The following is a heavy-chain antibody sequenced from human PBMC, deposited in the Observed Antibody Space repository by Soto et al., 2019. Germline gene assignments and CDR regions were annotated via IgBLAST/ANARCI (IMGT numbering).Heavy chain of an antibody. CDR2: IRSKAYGGTT. Sequence: GGSLRLSCTASGFTFGDYAMSWFRQAPGKGLEWVGFIRSKAYGGTTEYAASVKGRFTISRDDSKSIAYLQMNSLKTEDTAVYYCTRDPGGPYCSGGSCFKDYYYYYMDVWGKGTTVTVSS. CDR1: GFTFGDYA. J-gene: IGHJ6*03. V-gene: IGHV3-49*03. CDR3: TRDPGGPYCSGGSCFKDYYYYYMDV. D-gene: IGHD2-15*01.